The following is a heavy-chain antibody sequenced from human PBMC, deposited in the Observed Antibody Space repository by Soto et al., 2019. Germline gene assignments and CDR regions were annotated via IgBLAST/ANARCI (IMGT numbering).Heavy chain of an antibody. CDR2: INPSDGST. V-gene: IGHV1-46*01. D-gene: IGHD3-9*01. J-gene: IGHJ4*02. CDR1: GYTLTSYY. CDR3: ARESSGTYFVL. Sequence: QVQLVQSGAEVRKPGASVRVSCKASGYTLTSYYIHWVRQAPGQGLEWMGRINPSDGSTTSRQKLQGRLSMTRDTSTSTVFMELNSLQSQDTAVYFCARESSGTYFVLWGQGTLVTVS.